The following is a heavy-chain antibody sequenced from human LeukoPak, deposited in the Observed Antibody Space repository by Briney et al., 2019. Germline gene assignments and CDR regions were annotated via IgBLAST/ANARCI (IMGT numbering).Heavy chain of an antibody. V-gene: IGHV4-4*07. CDR1: GGSISTYY. CDR3: GRLNLPAVSGAFDY. D-gene: IGHD2-2*01. CDR2: IHSSGTT. Sequence: PSETLSLTCTVSGGSISTYYWSWIRHPAGKGLEGIGRIHSSGTTHYNPSLRSRVTLSIDTSKNQFSLKLSSVTAADTAVYYCGRLNLPAVSGAFDYWGQGTLVTVSS. J-gene: IGHJ4*02.